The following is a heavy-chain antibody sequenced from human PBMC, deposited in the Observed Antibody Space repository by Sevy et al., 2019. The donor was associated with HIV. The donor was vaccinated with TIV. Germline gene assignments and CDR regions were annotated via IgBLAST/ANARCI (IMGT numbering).Heavy chain of an antibody. CDR2: ISSSSSYI. J-gene: IGHJ5*02. V-gene: IGHV3-21*01. CDR3: ARAPQGSGSYYSWFDP. Sequence: GGSLRLSCAASGFTFSSYSMNWVRQDPGKGLEWVSSISSSSSYIYYADSVKGRFTISRDNAKNSLYLQMNSLRAEDTAVYYCARAPQGSGSYYSWFDPWGQGTLVTVSS. CDR1: GFTFSSYS. D-gene: IGHD3-10*01.